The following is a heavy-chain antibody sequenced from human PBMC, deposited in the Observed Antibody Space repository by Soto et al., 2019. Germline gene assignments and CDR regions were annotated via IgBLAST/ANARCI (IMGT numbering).Heavy chain of an antibody. V-gene: IGHV1-46*01. CDR3: ARGVVVADPIDY. CDR2: INPSGGST. Sequence: ASVKVSCKTSGYTFSSYYMHWVRQAPGQGLEWMGIINPSGGSTSYAQKFQGRVTMTTDTSTSTAYMELRSLRSDDTAVYYCARGVVVADPIDYWGQGTLVTVSS. D-gene: IGHD2-15*01. CDR1: GYTFSSYY. J-gene: IGHJ4*02.